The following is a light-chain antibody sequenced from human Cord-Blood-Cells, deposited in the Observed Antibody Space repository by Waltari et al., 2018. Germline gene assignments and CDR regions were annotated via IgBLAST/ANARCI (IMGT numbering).Light chain of an antibody. Sequence: QSALTQPRSVSGSPGQSVPISCTGTSSYVGGYNNVSWYQQHPGKAPKLMIYDVSKRPSGVPDRFSGSKSGNTASLTISGLQAEDEADYYCCSYAGSYVFGTGTKVTVL. V-gene: IGLV2-11*01. J-gene: IGLJ1*01. CDR2: DVS. CDR3: CSYAGSYV. CDR1: SSYVGGYNN.